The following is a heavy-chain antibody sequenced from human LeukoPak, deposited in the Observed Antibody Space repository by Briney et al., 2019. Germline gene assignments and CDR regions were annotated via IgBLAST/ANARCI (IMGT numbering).Heavy chain of an antibody. CDR2: ISGSGGST. Sequence: PGGSLRLSCAASGFTFSSYAMSWVRQAPGKGLEWVSAISGSGGSTYYADFVKGRFTISRDNSKNTLYLQMNSPRAEDTAVYYCAKDGYDYYYYYMDVWGKGTTVTVSS. CDR3: AKDGYDYYYYYMDV. J-gene: IGHJ6*03. V-gene: IGHV3-23*01. CDR1: GFTFSSYA. D-gene: IGHD1-1*01.